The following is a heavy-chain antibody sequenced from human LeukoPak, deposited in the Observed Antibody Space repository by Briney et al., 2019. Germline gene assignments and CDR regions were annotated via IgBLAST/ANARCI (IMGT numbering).Heavy chain of an antibody. Sequence: PSETLSLTCAVSGGSISSGGYSWSWIRQPPGKGLEWIGYIYHSGSTYYNPSLKSRVTISVDRSKNQFSLKLSSVTAADTAVYYCARGAPVVVVPAAIDPYGYSYGYYFDYWGQGTLLTVSS. J-gene: IGHJ4*02. V-gene: IGHV4-30-2*01. CDR1: GGSISSGGYS. CDR2: IYHSGST. D-gene: IGHD2-2*01. CDR3: ARGAPVVVVPAAIDPYGYSYGYYFDY.